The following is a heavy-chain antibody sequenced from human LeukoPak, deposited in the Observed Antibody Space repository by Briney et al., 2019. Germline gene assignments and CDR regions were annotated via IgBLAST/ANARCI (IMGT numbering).Heavy chain of an antibody. CDR1: GYTFTGYY. Sequence: VASVKVSCKASGYTFTGYYMHWVRQAPGQGLEWMGRINPNSGGTNYAQKFQGRVTMTRDTSISTAYMELSRLRSDDTAVYYCARTRRRYYYDSSGYYDLGYWGQGTLVTVSS. J-gene: IGHJ4*02. CDR3: ARTRRRYYYDSSGYYDLGY. V-gene: IGHV1-2*06. D-gene: IGHD3-22*01. CDR2: INPNSGGT.